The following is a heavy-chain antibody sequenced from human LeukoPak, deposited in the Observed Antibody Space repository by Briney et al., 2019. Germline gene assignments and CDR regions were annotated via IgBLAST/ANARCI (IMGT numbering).Heavy chain of an antibody. CDR2: INPNSGGT. V-gene: IGHV1-2*02. CDR3: ARAGDLVYYFDY. J-gene: IGHJ4*02. Sequence: ASVKVCCKASGYTFTGYYMHWVRQAPGQGLEWMGWINPNSGGTNYAQKFQGRVTMTRDTSISTAYMELSRLGSDDTAVYYCARAGDLVYYFDYWGQGTLVTVSS. CDR1: GYTFTGYY. D-gene: IGHD6-6*01.